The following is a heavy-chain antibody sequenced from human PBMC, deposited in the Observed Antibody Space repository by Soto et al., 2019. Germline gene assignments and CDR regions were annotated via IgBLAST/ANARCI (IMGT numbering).Heavy chain of an antibody. J-gene: IGHJ6*03. Sequence: GSVRRSCEACGLTYSSYAMHWVRQNKGKGLEWVAVISYDGSNKYYADSVKGRFTISRDNSKNTLYLQMNSLRAEDTAVYYCAKDGSREWYYDFWSGWVGGPYYMDVWGKGTTVTVS. CDR1: GLTYSSYA. CDR3: AKDGSREWYYDFWSGWVGGPYYMDV. CDR2: ISYDGSNK. V-gene: IGHV3-30*18. D-gene: IGHD3-3*01.